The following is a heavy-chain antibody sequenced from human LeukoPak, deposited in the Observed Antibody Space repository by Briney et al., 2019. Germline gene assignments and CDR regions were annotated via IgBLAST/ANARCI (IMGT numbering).Heavy chain of an antibody. J-gene: IGHJ4*02. CDR3: ARGPNYGARTDYLDY. CDR1: GFTFSDYY. V-gene: IGHV3-11*01. D-gene: IGHD4-17*01. Sequence: GGSLRLSCAASGFTFSDYYMSWIRQAPGKGLEWVSYISSSGSTIYYADSVKGRFTVSRDDAMNSLYLQMNSLRAEDTAIYYCARGPNYGARTDYLDYWGLGTLVTVSS. CDR2: ISSSGSTI.